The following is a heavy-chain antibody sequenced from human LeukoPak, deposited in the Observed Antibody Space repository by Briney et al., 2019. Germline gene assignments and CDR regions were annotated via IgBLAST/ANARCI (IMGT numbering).Heavy chain of an antibody. J-gene: IGHJ4*02. V-gene: IGHV3-23*01. CDR1: GFTFSSYA. Sequence: GGSLRLSCAASGFTFSSYAMSWVRQAPGKGLEWVSAISGSGGSTYYADSVKGRFTISRDNSKNTLYLQMNSLRAEDTAVYYCVKGVVAAIMAYWGQGTLVTVSS. CDR3: VKGVVAAIMAY. D-gene: IGHD2-15*01. CDR2: ISGSGGST.